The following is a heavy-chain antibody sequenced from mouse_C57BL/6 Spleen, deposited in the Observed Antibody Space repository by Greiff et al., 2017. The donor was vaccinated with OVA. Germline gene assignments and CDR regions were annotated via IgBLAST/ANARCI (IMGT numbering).Heavy chain of an antibody. J-gene: IGHJ3*01. CDR3: ARSITTVVATDAY. V-gene: IGHV14-2*01. CDR1: GFNIKDYY. Sequence: EVQLQESGAELVKPGASVKLSCTASGFNIKDYYMHWVKQRTEQGLEWIGRIDPEDGETKYAPKFQGKATITTDTSANTAYLQLSSLTSEDTAVYYCARSITTVVATDAYWGQGTLVTVSA. CDR2: IDPEDGET. D-gene: IGHD1-1*01.